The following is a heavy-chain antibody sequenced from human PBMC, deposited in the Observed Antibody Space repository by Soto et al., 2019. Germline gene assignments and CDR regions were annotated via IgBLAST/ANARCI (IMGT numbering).Heavy chain of an antibody. Sequence: SVKVSCKASGGTFSSYAISWVRQAPGQGLEWMGGIIPIFGTANYAQKFQGRVTITADESTSTAYMELSSLRSEDTAVYYCARDGGYSGYDSRARFDYWGQGTLVTVSS. V-gene: IGHV1-69*13. J-gene: IGHJ4*02. D-gene: IGHD5-12*01. CDR2: IIPIFGTA. CDR1: GGTFSSYA. CDR3: ARDGGYSGYDSRARFDY.